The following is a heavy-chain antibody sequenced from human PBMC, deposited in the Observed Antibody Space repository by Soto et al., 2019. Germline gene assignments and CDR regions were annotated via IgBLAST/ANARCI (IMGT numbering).Heavy chain of an antibody. CDR1: GFSLSTSGVG. CDR3: AHRGGSGNYYTVDY. Sequence: QITLKESGPTLVKPTQTLTLTCTFSGFSLSTSGVGVGWIRQPPGKALEWLALIYWDDDKRYSPSLKSRLTTTKDSSKNQVVLTMTNMDPVDTGTYYCAHRGGSGNYYTVDYWGQGTLVTVSS. V-gene: IGHV2-5*02. D-gene: IGHD3-10*01. CDR2: IYWDDDK. J-gene: IGHJ4*02.